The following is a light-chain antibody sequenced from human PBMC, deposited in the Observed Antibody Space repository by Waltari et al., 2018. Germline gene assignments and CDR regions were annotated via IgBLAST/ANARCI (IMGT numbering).Light chain of an antibody. J-gene: IGLJ2*01. Sequence: QSVLTQPASVSGYPGQSITLSCTGTNSDIGFFSFVSWYQQYPGKAHKLIIYDLPERPSGVSTRFSGSKSGNTASLTISGLQADDQADYFCSSYTGRGTVIFGRATMVTVL. V-gene: IGLV2-14*01. CDR3: SSYTGRGTVI. CDR1: NSDIGFFSF. CDR2: DLP.